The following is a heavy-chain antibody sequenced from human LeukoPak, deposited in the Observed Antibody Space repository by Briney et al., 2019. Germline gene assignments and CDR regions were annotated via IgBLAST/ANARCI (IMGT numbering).Heavy chain of an antibody. D-gene: IGHD2-15*01. J-gene: IGHJ4*02. V-gene: IGHV3-30*02. CDR3: ANGDCRGGRCSSGAH. CDR2: TRDDASKT. CDR1: GSTFRSYG. Sequence: PGGSLTLSCTGSGSTFRSYGMHWVRQAPGKGLEWVAYTRDDASKTWYGGSVKGRFTISRDNSKNTLYLHMNSVRGEDTAMYYCANGDCRGGRCSSGAHWGQGTLVTVSS.